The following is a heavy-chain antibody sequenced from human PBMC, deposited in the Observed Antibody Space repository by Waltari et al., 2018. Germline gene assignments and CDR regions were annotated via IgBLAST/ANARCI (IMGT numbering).Heavy chain of an antibody. CDR3: TRNPGY. CDR2: MKTDGTSI. Sequence: EVQLVNSGGGLVQPGGSLRLSCAASDFFFPYYWLDWVRQAPGKGLVWVSRMKTDGTSITYAESVKGRFTISRDSAKNTYYLQMNSLRAEDTAVYYCTRNPGYWGQGTLVTVSS. J-gene: IGHJ4*02. CDR1: DFFFPYYW. V-gene: IGHV3-74*03.